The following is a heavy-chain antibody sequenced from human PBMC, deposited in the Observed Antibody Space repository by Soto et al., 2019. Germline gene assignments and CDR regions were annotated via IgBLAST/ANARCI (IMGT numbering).Heavy chain of an antibody. CDR3: APIRRWWGFFDY. CDR2: IDWDDDK. V-gene: IGHV2-70*01. J-gene: IGHJ4*02. CDR1: GFSLSTSGMC. Sequence: SGPTLVNPTQTLTLTCTFSGFSLSTSGMCVSWIRQPPGKALEWLALIDWDDDKYYSTSLKTRLTISKDTSKNQVVLTMTNMDPVDTATYYCAPIRRWWGFFDYWGQGTLVTVSS. D-gene: IGHD2-21*01.